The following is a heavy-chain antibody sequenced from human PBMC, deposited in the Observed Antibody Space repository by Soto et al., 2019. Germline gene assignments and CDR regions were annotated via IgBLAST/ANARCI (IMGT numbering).Heavy chain of an antibody. CDR3: YGSEGN. J-gene: IGHJ4*02. Sequence: PSETLSLTCTVSGGSISSYYWSWIRQPPGKGLEWIGHIYDSGTANYNPSLKSRVTISVDTSKNQFSLNLSSVTAADTAMYYCYGSEGNWGQGTLVTVS. V-gene: IGHV4-59*01. D-gene: IGHD3-10*01. CDR2: IYDSGTA. CDR1: GGSISSYY.